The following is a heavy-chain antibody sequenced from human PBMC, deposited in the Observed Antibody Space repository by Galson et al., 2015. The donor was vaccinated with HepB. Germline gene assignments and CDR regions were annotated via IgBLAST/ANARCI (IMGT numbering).Heavy chain of an antibody. Sequence: SLRLSCAASGFTFSRYGMHWVRQTPGKGLDWVAVTSYDGSNKYYADSVRGRFTISRDNSKNTLYLQMNSLRVEDTAVYYCAKGRTAYDAFDIWGQGTMVTVSS. D-gene: IGHD2-21*02. CDR2: TSYDGSNK. CDR1: GFTFSRYG. J-gene: IGHJ3*02. V-gene: IGHV3-30*18. CDR3: AKGRTAYDAFDI.